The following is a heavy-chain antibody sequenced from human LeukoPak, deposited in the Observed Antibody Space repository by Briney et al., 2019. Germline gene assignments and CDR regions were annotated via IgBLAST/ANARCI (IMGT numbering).Heavy chain of an antibody. CDR1: GFSFGGYS. CDR2: ITYNGAAT. Sequence: PGGSLRLSCAASGFSFGGYSMTWVRQAPGKGLEWVSSITYNGAATYYLDSVKARFTISRDNSRSTLYLQMDSLTAEDTALYYCGKDGLYFDGRTHIYYSDSWGQGTLVAVSS. D-gene: IGHD3-9*01. J-gene: IGHJ4*02. V-gene: IGHV3-23*01. CDR3: GKDGLYFDGRTHIYYSDS.